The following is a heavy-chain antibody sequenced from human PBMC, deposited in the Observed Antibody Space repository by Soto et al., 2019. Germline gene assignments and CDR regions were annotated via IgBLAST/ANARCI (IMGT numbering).Heavy chain of an antibody. Sequence: QLHLQESGPGLVKPSETLSLQCAVSGGSISSSSYYWGWLRQPPGKGLEWIGSIYYHGNTFINPSLRSRVTPSVDTSADRFSLRLNSVTAADAAVYYCGRLLYTGDVVLWGRGTPVVVSS. V-gene: IGHV4-39*01. CDR2: IYYHGNT. CDR3: GRLLYTGDVVL. J-gene: IGHJ2*01. CDR1: GGSISSSSYY. D-gene: IGHD5-12*01.